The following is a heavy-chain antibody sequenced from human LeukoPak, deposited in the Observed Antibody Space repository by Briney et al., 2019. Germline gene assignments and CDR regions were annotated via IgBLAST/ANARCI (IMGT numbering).Heavy chain of an antibody. CDR3: TRHVSGDYAWLDV. J-gene: IGHJ6*02. V-gene: IGHV4-61*05. CDR2: IYYSGNT. CDR1: GGSISSSSYY. D-gene: IGHD4-17*01. Sequence: SETLSLTCTVSGGSISSSSYYWSWIRQPPGKGLEWIGYIYYSGNTNYNPSLKSRVTISVDTSKNQFSLKVSSVTAADTAVYYCTRHVSGDYAWLDVWGQGTTVTVSS.